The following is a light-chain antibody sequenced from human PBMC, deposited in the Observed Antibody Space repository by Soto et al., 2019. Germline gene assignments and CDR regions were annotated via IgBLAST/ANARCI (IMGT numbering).Light chain of an antibody. J-gene: IGKJ1*01. V-gene: IGKV3-20*01. CDR2: GAS. CDR3: QQYGSSPRA. Sequence: EIVLTQSPGTLSLSPGERATLSCRASQSVSSSYLAWYQQKPGQAPRLLIYGASSRAPGIPDRVSGSGSGTDFTLTIGRLEPEDFAVYYCQQYGSSPRAFGQGAKVEIK. CDR1: QSVSSSY.